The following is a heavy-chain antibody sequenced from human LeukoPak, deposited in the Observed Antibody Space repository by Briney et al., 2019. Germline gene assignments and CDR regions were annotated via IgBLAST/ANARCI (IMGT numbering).Heavy chain of an antibody. D-gene: IGHD3-9*01. Sequence: GGSLRLSCAASGITFSNYAMHWVRQAPGKGLGWVGVISYDGSNKYYADSVKGRFTISRDNSKNTLYLQMNSLRAEDTAVYYCARVGLRYFDWLLPTNFDYWGQGTLVTVSS. CDR1: GITFSNYA. CDR3: ARVGLRYFDWLLPTNFDY. J-gene: IGHJ4*02. CDR2: ISYDGSNK. V-gene: IGHV3-30*04.